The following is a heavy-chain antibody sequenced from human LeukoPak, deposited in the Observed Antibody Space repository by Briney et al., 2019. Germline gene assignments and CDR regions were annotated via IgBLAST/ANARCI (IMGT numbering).Heavy chain of an antibody. CDR3: AAGYSSSWSPLAEWFDP. V-gene: IGHV4-39*01. J-gene: IGHJ5*02. CDR2: IYYSGST. Sequence: PSQTLSLTSTLSGGSTCSSCYYCGWIRHPPWKGLEWTGRIYYSGSTYYNPSLKSRVTISVDTSKNQFSLKLSSVTAADTAVYYCAAGYSSSWSPLAEWFDPWGQGTLVTVSS. D-gene: IGHD6-13*01. CDR1: GGSTCSSCYY.